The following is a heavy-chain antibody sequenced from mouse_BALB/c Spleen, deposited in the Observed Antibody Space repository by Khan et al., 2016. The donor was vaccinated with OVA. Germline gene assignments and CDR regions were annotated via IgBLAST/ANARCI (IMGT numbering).Heavy chain of an antibody. Sequence: EVQLVESGPGLVKLSQSLSLTCTVTGYSITSDYAWNWIRQFPGNKLEWMGYISYSGSTNYNPSLKSRISITRDTSKNQFFLQLNSVTTEDTATYYCARDGSRYNYAMDYGGQGTSVTVSS. CDR3: ARDGSRYNYAMDY. CDR1: GYSITSDYA. D-gene: IGHD2-3*01. CDR2: ISYSGST. V-gene: IGHV3-2*02. J-gene: IGHJ4*01.